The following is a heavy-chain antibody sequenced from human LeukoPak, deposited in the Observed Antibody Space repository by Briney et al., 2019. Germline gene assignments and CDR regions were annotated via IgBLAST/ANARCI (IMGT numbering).Heavy chain of an antibody. D-gene: IGHD1-20*01. V-gene: IGHV3-7*01. CDR2: IKQDGSEK. CDR1: GFTFSSYW. J-gene: IGHJ4*02. CDR3: AREVVNNWNYLDY. Sequence: GGSLRLSCAASGFTFSSYWMSWVRQAPGKGLEWVANIKQDGSEKYYVDSVKGRFTISRDNFKNTLYLQMGSLRAEDMAVYYCAREVVNNWNYLDYWGQGTLVTVSS.